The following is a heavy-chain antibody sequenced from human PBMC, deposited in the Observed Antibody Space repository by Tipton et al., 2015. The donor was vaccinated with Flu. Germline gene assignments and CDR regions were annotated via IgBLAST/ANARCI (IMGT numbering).Heavy chain of an antibody. V-gene: IGHV3-48*03. CDR2: ISTTGSTI. CDR1: GFTFSVYE. D-gene: IGHD6-19*01. Sequence: LSLTCAASGFTFSVYEMHWVRQAPGKGLEWIAYISTTGSTIAYADSVKGRFTISRDNAKNSLYLQLNSLRAEDTATYYCARITALAGPGFDYWGQGTLVTVSS. J-gene: IGHJ4*02. CDR3: ARITALAGPGFDY.